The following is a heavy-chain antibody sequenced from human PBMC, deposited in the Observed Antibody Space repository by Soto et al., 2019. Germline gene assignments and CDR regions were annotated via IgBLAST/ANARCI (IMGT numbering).Heavy chain of an antibody. CDR3: ARAGDYYYGMDV. D-gene: IGHD7-27*01. J-gene: IGHJ6*02. V-gene: IGHV3-33*01. CDR1: GFTFSSYG. CDR2: IWYDGSNK. Sequence: QVQLVESGGGVVQPGRSLRLSCAASGFTFSSYGMHWVRQAPGKGLEWVAVIWYDGSNKYYADSVKGRFTISRDNSKNTLYLQMNSLRAEDTAVYYCARAGDYYYGMDVWGQGTTVTVPS.